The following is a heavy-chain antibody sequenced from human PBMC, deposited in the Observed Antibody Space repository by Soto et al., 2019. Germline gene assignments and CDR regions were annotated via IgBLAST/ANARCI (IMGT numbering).Heavy chain of an antibody. V-gene: IGHV1-2*02. CDR1: GYTFTGYY. D-gene: IGHD2-21*02. J-gene: IGHJ6*02. CDR2: INPYTGGT. Sequence: QVQLVQSGSEVKEPGASVKVSCKSSGYTFTGYYVLWVRQAPGQGPECMGWINPYTGGTNYAQKFKGRGTMTRDTNISTAYLKMRKLLSDDTAVYYCANQFHHCGRDCYREPYFSMDVWGQGTTVNVSS. CDR3: ANQFHHCGRDCYREPYFSMDV.